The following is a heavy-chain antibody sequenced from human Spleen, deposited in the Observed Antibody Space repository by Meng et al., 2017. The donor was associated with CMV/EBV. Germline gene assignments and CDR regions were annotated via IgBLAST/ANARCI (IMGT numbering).Heavy chain of an antibody. D-gene: IGHD3-22*01. CDR3: ARGGDTVHYYDNSGPFSY. CDR1: GFAFSDYY. J-gene: IGHJ4*02. Sequence: GESLKISCAASGFAFSDYYMIWVRQVPGMGLDWISYISRDGRHTYYADSVTGRFTISRDDAKYSLYLQMNSLRAEDTAVYYCARGGDTVHYYDNSGPFSYWGQGTLVTVSS. V-gene: IGHV3-11*04. CDR2: ISRDGRHT.